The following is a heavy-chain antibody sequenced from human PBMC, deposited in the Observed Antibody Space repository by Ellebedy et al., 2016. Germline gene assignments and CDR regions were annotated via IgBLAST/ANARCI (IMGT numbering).Heavy chain of an antibody. Sequence: GGSLRLXXTASGLNFNNFFMSWVRQAPGKGLEWVSTISAGSDTTRLADSVKGRFTISRDSSKNSVYLRMNNLRVEDTAVYYCRQGHYADLWGQGTLVTVSS. J-gene: IGHJ4*02. CDR1: GLNFNNFF. CDR3: RQGHYADL. CDR2: ISAGSDTT. D-gene: IGHD4-17*01. V-gene: IGHV3-23*01.